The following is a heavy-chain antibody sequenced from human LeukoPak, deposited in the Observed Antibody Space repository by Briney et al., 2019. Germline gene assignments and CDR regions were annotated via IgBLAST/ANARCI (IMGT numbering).Heavy chain of an antibody. CDR1: GYSFTSYW. Sequence: GESLKISCKGSGYSFTSYWIGRVRQMPGKGLEWMGIIYPGDSDTRYSPSFQGQVTISADKSISTAYLQWSSLKASDTAMYYCARHGAAADTYYYYGMDVWGQGTTVTVSS. V-gene: IGHV5-51*01. CDR2: IYPGDSDT. D-gene: IGHD6-13*01. J-gene: IGHJ6*02. CDR3: ARHGAAADTYYYYGMDV.